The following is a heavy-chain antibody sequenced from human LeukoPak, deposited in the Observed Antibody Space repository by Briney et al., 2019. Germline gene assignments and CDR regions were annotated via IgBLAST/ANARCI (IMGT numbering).Heavy chain of an antibody. V-gene: IGHV1-2*02. CDR1: GYTFTGYY. Sequence: ASVKVSCKASGYTFTGYYIHWVRQAPGQGLEWMGCIKPNSGGAYYAQNFQDRVTMTRDTSTSTAYMELSRLRSDDTAVYYCARVWPCSNGVCPDVFEYWGQGTLVTVSS. J-gene: IGHJ4*02. CDR2: IKPNSGGA. CDR3: ARVWPCSNGVCPDVFEY. D-gene: IGHD2-8*01.